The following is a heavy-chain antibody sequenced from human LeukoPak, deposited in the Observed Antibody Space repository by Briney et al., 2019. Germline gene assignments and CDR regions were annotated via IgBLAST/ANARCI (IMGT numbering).Heavy chain of an antibody. V-gene: IGHV3-11*01. D-gene: IGHD5-12*01. CDR3: ARDGVRSGYDSGGFDY. Sequence: PGGSLRLSCAASGFTFGDYYMSWIRQAPGKGLEWVSYISSTGSSIYYTDSVKGRFTISRDNAKNSLYLQMNSLRAEDTALYYCARDGVRSGYDSGGFDYWGQGTLVTVSS. CDR2: ISSTGSSI. J-gene: IGHJ4*02. CDR1: GFTFGDYY.